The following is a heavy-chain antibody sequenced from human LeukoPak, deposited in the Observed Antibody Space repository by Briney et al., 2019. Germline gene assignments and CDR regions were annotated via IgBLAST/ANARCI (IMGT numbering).Heavy chain of an antibody. V-gene: IGHV3-23*01. CDR1: GFTFSSYA. D-gene: IGHD6-13*01. CDR2: ISGSGGST. Sequence: GGSLRLSCAASGFTFSSYAMSWVRQAPGKGLEWVSAISGSGGSTYYADSVKGRFTISRDNSKNTLYLQMNSLRAEDTAVYYCAKEGYSSSLFKQDYYYYYMDVWGKGTTVTVSS. CDR3: AKEGYSSSLFKQDYYYYYMDV. J-gene: IGHJ6*03.